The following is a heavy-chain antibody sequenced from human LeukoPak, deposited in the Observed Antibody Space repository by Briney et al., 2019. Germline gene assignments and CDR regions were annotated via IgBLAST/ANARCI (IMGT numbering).Heavy chain of an antibody. Sequence: PGGSLRLSCAASGFTFSTYEMDWVRQAPGKGLEWISYITSTGSTPYYSASVKGRFTISRDNAKNSLYLQMNSLRAEDTAVYYCAELGITMIGGVWGKGTTVTISS. CDR1: GFTFSTYE. J-gene: IGHJ6*04. CDR3: AELGITMIGGV. V-gene: IGHV3-48*03. D-gene: IGHD3-10*02. CDR2: ITSTGSTP.